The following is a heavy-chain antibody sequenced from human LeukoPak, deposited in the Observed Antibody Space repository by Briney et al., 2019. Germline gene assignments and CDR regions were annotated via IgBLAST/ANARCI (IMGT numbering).Heavy chain of an antibody. J-gene: IGHJ4*02. CDR1: GGSFSAYY. Sequence: SETLSLTCAVYGGSFSAYYWSWIRQPPGRGLEWIGEINHSGSTNYNPSLKSRVTISVDTSKNQFSLKLSSVTAADTAVYYCARMRGFDWGQGTLVIVSS. CDR2: INHSGST. D-gene: IGHD3-22*01. V-gene: IGHV4-34*01. CDR3: ARMRGFD.